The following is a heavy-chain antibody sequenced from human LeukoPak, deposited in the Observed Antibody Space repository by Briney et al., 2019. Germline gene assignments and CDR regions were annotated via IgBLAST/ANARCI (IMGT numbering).Heavy chain of an antibody. J-gene: IGHJ4*02. D-gene: IGHD6-19*01. V-gene: IGHV3-21*04. CDR1: GFTFSSYS. CDR3: AKTRASSGWFFDY. CDR2: ISSSSSYI. Sequence: PGGSLRLSCAASGFTFSSYSMNWVRQAPGKGLEWVSSISSSSSYIYYADSVKGRFTISRDNAKNSLYLQMNSLRAEDTAVYYCAKTRASSGWFFDYWGQGTLVTVSS.